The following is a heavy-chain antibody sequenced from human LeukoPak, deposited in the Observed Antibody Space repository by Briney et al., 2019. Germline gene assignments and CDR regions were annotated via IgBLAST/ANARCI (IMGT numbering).Heavy chain of an antibody. CDR2: IYYSGIT. V-gene: IGHV4-39*07. D-gene: IGHD6-13*01. J-gene: IGHJ5*02. CDR3: ARVAAVPYNWFDP. Sequence: SETLSLTCTVSGGSISSSSYYWGWVRQPPGKGREWIGSIYYSGITYDNPSLKSRVTISVETSKNQFSLKLSSVPAADTAVYYCARVAAVPYNWFDPWGQGTLVTVSS. CDR1: GGSISSSSYY.